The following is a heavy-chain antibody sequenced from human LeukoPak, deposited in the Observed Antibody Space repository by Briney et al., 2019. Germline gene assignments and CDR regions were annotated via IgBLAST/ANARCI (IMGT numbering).Heavy chain of an antibody. CDR3: AREGNGYCSGGSCGNWFDP. CDR2: IDPSDSYT. D-gene: IGHD2-15*01. J-gene: IGHJ5*02. CDR1: GYSFTSYW. V-gene: IGHV5-10-1*01. Sequence: GESLKISCKGSGYSFTSYWISWARQMPGKGLEWMGRIDPSDSYTNYSPSFQGHVTISADKSISTAYLQWSSLKASDTAMYYCAREGNGYCSGGSCGNWFDPWGQGTLVTVSS.